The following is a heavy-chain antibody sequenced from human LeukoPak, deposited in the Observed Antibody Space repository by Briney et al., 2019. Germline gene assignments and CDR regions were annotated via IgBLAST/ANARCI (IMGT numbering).Heavy chain of an antibody. CDR1: GYSISSGYY. CDR3: ARRDGYNPSQFDY. CDR2: IYYSGST. V-gene: IGHV4-38-2*02. Sequence: PSETLSLTCTVSGYSISSGYYWGWIRQPPGKGLEWIGSIYYSGSTYYNPSLKSRVTISVDTSKNQFSLKLSSVTAADTAVYYCARRDGYNPSQFDYWGQGTLVTVSS. D-gene: IGHD5-24*01. J-gene: IGHJ4*02.